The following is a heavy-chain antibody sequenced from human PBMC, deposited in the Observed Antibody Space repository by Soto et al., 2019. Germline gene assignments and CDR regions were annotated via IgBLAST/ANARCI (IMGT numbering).Heavy chain of an antibody. CDR3: EMVDVYVTPSPQDV. CDR1: GYTFTRYG. Sequence: QVQLVQSGAEVKNPGASVKVSCKASGYTFTRYGIGWARQAPGQGLEWMGWINTYNGNTNHAQNVQGRVTLTTDTSTSTAYMGLRSLRSNDTAIYYCEMVDVYVTPSPQDVWGQGTTVIVSS. V-gene: IGHV1-18*01. J-gene: IGHJ6*02. CDR2: INTYNGNT. D-gene: IGHD3-16*01.